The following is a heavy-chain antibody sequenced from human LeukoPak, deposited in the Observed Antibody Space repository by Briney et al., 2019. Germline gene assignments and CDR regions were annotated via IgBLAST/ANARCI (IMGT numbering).Heavy chain of an antibody. D-gene: IGHD6-6*01. V-gene: IGHV3-30*04. J-gene: IGHJ5*02. Sequence: GRSLRLSCAASGFTFSSYAMHWARQAPGKGLEWVAVISYDGSNKYYADSVKGRFTISRDNSKNTLYLQMNSLRAEDTAVYYCARDLSSIAATYWFDPWGQGTLVTVSS. CDR1: GFTFSSYA. CDR2: ISYDGSNK. CDR3: ARDLSSIAATYWFDP.